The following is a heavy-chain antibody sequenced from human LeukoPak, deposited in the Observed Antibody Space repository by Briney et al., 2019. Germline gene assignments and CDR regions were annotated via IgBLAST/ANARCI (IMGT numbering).Heavy chain of an antibody. V-gene: IGHV4-34*01. CDR3: ARQSGSSQLTSDF. J-gene: IGHJ4*02. Sequence: SETLSLTCAVYGGSFSGYYWSWIRQPPGKGLEWIGEINHSGSTNYNPSLKSRVTISVDTSKNQFSLKLSSVAAADTAVYYCARQSGSSQLTSDFWGQGTLVTVSS. D-gene: IGHD1-26*01. CDR2: INHSGST. CDR1: GGSFSGYY.